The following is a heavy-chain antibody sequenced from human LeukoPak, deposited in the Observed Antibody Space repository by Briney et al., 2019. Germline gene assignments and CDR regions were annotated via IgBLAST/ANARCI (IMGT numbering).Heavy chain of an antibody. CDR3: ARDTSGYRRGSFDY. Sequence: SETLSLTCTVSGGSINSYYWSWIRQPPGKGLEWIGYIYYSGSTNYNPSLKSRVTISLDMSNNQFSLKLSSVTAADTAVYYCARDTSGYRRGSFDYWGQGTLVTVSS. CDR2: IYYSGST. CDR1: GGSINSYY. D-gene: IGHD3-22*01. J-gene: IGHJ4*02. V-gene: IGHV4-59*01.